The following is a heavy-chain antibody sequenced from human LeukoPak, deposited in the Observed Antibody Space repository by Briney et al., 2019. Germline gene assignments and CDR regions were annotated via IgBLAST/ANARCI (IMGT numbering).Heavy chain of an antibody. CDR2: VYYSGST. CDR1: GGSITSSSYY. V-gene: IGHV4-39*01. CDR3: ARGPYYYYYMDV. J-gene: IGHJ6*03. Sequence: SETLSLTCTVSGGSITSSSYYWGWIRQPPGKGLEWIGSVYYSGSTYYNPSLKSRFTISVDTSKNQFSLKLSSVTAADTAVYYCARGPYYYYYMDVWGKGTTVTISS.